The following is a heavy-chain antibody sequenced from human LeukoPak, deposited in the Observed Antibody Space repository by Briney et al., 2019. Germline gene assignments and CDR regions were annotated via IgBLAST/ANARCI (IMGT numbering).Heavy chain of an antibody. CDR1: GYTFTAYY. J-gene: IGHJ4*02. CDR2: INPNSGGT. CDR3: ASVEMATINY. V-gene: IGHV1-2*02. D-gene: IGHD5-24*01. Sequence: ASVKVSCKASGYTFTAYYMHWVRQAPGQGLEWMGWINPNSGGTNYAQKFQGRVTMTRYTSISTAYMELSRLRSDDTAVYYCASVEMATINYWGQGSLVTVSS.